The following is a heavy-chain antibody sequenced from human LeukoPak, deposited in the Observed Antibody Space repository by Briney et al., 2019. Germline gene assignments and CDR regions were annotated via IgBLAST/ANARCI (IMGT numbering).Heavy chain of an antibody. J-gene: IGHJ6*03. CDR2: ISAYNGNT. D-gene: IGHD2-21*01. V-gene: IGHV1-18*01. Sequence: ASVKVSCKASGYTFTSYGISWVRQAPGQGLEWMGWISAYNGNTNYAQKLQGRVTMTTDTSTSTAYMELRSLRSDDTAVYYCARDLRWTSDYYYYYMDVWGKGTTVTISS. CDR3: ARDLRWTSDYYYYYMDV. CDR1: GYTFTSYG.